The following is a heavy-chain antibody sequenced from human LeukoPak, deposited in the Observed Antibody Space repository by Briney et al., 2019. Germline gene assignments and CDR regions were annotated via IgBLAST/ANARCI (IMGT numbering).Heavy chain of an antibody. CDR2: INHSGST. CDR1: GGSFSGYY. Sequence: SETLSLTCAVYGGSFSGYYWSWIRQPPGKGLEWIGEINHSGSTNYNPSLKSRVTISVDTSKNQFSLKLSSVTAADTAVYYRARATYSSNGWYESYWGQGTLVTVSS. CDR3: ARATYSSNGWYESY. V-gene: IGHV4-34*01. J-gene: IGHJ4*02. D-gene: IGHD6-19*01.